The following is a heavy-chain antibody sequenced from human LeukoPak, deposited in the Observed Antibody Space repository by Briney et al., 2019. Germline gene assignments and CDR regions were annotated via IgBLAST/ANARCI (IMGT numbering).Heavy chain of an antibody. J-gene: IGHJ4*02. Sequence: PGGSLRLSCAASGFTFSSYWMHWVRQAPGKGLVWASRINSDGSYTSYADSVKGRFTISRDNAKNTLYLQMNSLRAEDTAVYFCASTGNDWRGYWGQGTLVTASS. CDR2: INSDGSYT. CDR3: ASTGNDWRGY. CDR1: GFTFSSYW. V-gene: IGHV3-74*01. D-gene: IGHD3-9*01.